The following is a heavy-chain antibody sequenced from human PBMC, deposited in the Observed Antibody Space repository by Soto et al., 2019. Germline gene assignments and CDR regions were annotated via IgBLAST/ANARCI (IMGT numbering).Heavy chain of an antibody. CDR1: GFTFSSYA. CDR2: ISGSGGST. D-gene: IGHD1-1*01. Sequence: RRLSCAASGFTFSSYAMSWVRQAPGKGLEWVSAISGSGGSTYYADSVKGRFTISRDNSKNTLYLQMNSLRAEDTAVYYCAEAWGYNVDAFDIWGQGTMVTVSS. CDR3: AEAWGYNVDAFDI. J-gene: IGHJ3*02. V-gene: IGHV3-23*01.